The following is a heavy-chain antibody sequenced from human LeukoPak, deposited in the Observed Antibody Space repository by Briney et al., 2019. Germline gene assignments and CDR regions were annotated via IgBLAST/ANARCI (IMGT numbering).Heavy chain of an antibody. V-gene: IGHV3-23*01. CDR2: ITGSGGST. CDR3: AKGEIVVVESGAFDI. CDR1: GFTFSSYA. D-gene: IGHD3-22*01. J-gene: IGHJ3*02. Sequence: PGGSLRLSCAASGFTFSSYAMSWVRQAPGKGLEWVSGITGSGGSTYYADSVKGRFTISRDNSKNTLYLQMNSLRAEDTAVYYCAKGEIVVVESGAFDIWGQGTMVTVSS.